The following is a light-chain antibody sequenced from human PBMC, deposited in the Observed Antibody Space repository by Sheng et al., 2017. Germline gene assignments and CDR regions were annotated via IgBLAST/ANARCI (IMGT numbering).Light chain of an antibody. CDR3: QQSSSFPPT. Sequence: DIQVTQSPSSLSASVGDRVTITCQASQNINNFLNWYQQKPGKTPKLLIYGASTLQSGVPSRFSGSGSGTDFILTISSLQPEDFATYYCQQSSSFPPTFGQGTKVEIK. J-gene: IGKJ1*01. CDR2: GAS. CDR1: QNINNF. V-gene: IGKV1-39*01.